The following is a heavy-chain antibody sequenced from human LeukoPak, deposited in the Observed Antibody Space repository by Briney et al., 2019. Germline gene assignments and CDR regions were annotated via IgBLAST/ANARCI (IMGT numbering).Heavy chain of an antibody. CDR3: ARDIKAASPDYY. V-gene: IGHV3-7*01. J-gene: IGHJ4*02. CDR2: IKQDGSEK. CDR1: GFTFSSYW. Sequence: GGSLRLSCAVSGFTFSSYWMSWVRQAPGKGLEWVANIKQDGSEKYYVDSVQGRFTISRDNAKNSLYLQMNSLRAEDTAVYYCARDIKAASPDYYWGQGTLVTVSS. D-gene: IGHD1-14*01.